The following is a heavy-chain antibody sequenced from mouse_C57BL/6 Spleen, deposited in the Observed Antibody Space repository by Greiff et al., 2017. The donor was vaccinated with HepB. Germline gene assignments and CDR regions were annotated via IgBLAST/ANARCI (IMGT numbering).Heavy chain of an antibody. J-gene: IGHJ4*01. CDR2: IYPGDGDT. D-gene: IGHD1-1*01. Sequence: QVQLQQSGPELVKPGASVKISCKASGYAFSSSWMNWVKQRPGKGLEWIGRIYPGDGDTNYNGKFKGKATLTADKSSSTAYMQLSSLTSEDSAVYFCARYHYYGSSLYAMDYWGQGTSVTVSS. CDR1: GYAFSSSW. V-gene: IGHV1-82*01. CDR3: ARYHYYGSSLYAMDY.